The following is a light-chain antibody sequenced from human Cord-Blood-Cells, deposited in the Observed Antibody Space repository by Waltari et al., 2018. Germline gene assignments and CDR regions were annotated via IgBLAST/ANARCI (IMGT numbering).Light chain of an antibody. J-gene: IGLJ3*02. CDR2: DVS. CDR3: CSYAGSYTL. Sequence: QSALTQPRSVSGSPGQSVPIPCTGTSSDVGGYNYVPWYQQHPGKAPKLMIYDVSKRPSVVPDRFSGSKSGNTSSLTISGLQAEDEADYYCCSYAGSYTLFGGGTKLTVL. V-gene: IGLV2-11*01. CDR1: SSDVGGYNY.